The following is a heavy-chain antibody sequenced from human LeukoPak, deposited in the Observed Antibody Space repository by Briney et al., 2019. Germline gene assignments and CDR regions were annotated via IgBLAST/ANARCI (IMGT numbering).Heavy chain of an antibody. V-gene: IGHV3-7*01. CDR3: ARGGPFQRLEGSSGWTFDY. D-gene: IGHD6-19*01. Sequence: GGSLRLSCAASGFTFSSYWMSWVRQAPGKGLEWVANIKQDGSEKYYVDSVKGRFTISRDNAKNSLYLQMNSLRAEDTAVYYCARGGPFQRLEGSSGWTFDYWGQGTLVTVSS. CDR2: IKQDGSEK. J-gene: IGHJ4*02. CDR1: GFTFSSYW.